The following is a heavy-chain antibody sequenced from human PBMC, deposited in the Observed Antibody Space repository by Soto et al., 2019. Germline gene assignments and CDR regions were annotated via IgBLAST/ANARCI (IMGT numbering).Heavy chain of an antibody. D-gene: IGHD3-22*01. CDR2: ISSSGSTI. CDR3: ARDRDSSGYSAFDY. J-gene: IGHJ4*02. CDR1: KFTFSDYY. Sequence: PLRDSCTASKFTFSDYYRSWIHKNPWKGLEWVSYISSSGSTIYYADSVKGRFTISRDNAKNSLYMQMNSLRAEDTAVYYCARDRDSSGYSAFDYWGQGTLVTVSS. V-gene: IGHV3-11*01.